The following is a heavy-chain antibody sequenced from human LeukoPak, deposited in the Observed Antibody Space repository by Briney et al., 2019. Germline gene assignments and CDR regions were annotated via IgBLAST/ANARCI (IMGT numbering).Heavy chain of an antibody. CDR3: AKDISIAVAGTGFDY. CDR2: ISGSGGST. J-gene: IGHJ4*02. V-gene: IGHV3-23*01. Sequence: HPGESLRLSCTASGFTFSNFWMGWVRQAPGKGLEWVSAISGSGGSTYYADSVKGRFTISRDNSKNTLYLQMNSLRAEDTAVYYCAKDISIAVAGTGFDYWGQGTLVTVSS. CDR1: GFTFSNFW. D-gene: IGHD6-19*01.